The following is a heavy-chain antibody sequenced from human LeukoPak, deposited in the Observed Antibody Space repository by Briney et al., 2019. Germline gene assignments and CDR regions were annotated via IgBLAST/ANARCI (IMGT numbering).Heavy chain of an antibody. Sequence: GGSLRLSCAASGFTFSSYGMHWVRQAPGKGLEWVAVIWYDGSNKYYADSVKGRFTISRDNSKNTLYLQMNSLRAEDTAVYYCARDMGGDYVWGSYRYTGFDYWGQGTLVTVSS. D-gene: IGHD3-16*02. V-gene: IGHV3-33*01. CDR2: IWYDGSNK. J-gene: IGHJ4*02. CDR3: ARDMGGDYVWGSYRYTGFDY. CDR1: GFTFSSYG.